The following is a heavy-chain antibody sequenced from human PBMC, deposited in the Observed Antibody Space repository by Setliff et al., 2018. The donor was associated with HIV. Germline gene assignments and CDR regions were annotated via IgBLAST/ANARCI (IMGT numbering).Heavy chain of an antibody. CDR1: GFSISSGFF. V-gene: IGHV4-38-2*01. Sequence: PSETLSLTCAVSGFSISSGFFWGWVRQPPGKGLEWIGSIYQSGTTYYNPALKSRVTISVDTSKNQFSLRLTSVTAADTAVYFCARVETTVTSRLASWGQGTLVTVSS. J-gene: IGHJ4*02. CDR3: ARVETTVTSRLAS. CDR2: IYQSGTT. D-gene: IGHD4-17*01.